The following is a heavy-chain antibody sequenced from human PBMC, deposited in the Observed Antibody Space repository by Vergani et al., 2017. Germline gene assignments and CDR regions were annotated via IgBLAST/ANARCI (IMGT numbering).Heavy chain of an antibody. D-gene: IGHD3-22*01. CDR1: GFTFSDYY. CDR2: ISSSTRSI. Sequence: QVQLVESGGGLVKPGGSLRLSCAASGFTFSDYYMSWIRQARGKGLEWISYISSSTRSIHYADSVKGRFTISRDNAKNSLSLQMNSLRVEDTAVYYCARELILDSNHEDYFDYWGQGALVIVSS. V-gene: IGHV3-11*04. CDR3: ARELILDSNHEDYFDY. J-gene: IGHJ4*02.